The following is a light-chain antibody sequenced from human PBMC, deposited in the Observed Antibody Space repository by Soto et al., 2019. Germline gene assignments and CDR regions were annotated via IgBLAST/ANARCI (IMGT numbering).Light chain of an antibody. CDR3: CSYAGNLNLV. CDR1: SSDVGSYNL. V-gene: IGLV2-23*01. Sequence: QSALTQPASVSGSPGQSIAISCTGSSSDVGSYNLVSWYQQHPDKVPKLIIYEGSKRPSGVSDRFSGSKSGNTASLTISGLQAEDEADYYCCSYAGNLNLVFGGGTQLTVL. J-gene: IGLJ2*01. CDR2: EGS.